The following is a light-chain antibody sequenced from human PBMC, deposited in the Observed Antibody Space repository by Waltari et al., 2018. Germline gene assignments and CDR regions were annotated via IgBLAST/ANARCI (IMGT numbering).Light chain of an antibody. CDR2: DSS. J-gene: IGKJ4*01. CDR3: QQRYKWPLT. CDR1: QSGSTY. V-gene: IGKV3-11*01. Sequence: EIVLTQSPATLSFSPGERATLSCRASQSGSTYLAWYQQRPGQPPRLLIYDSSSRATGTPARFSGSGSETDFTHTISSLEPEDFAVYYCQQRYKWPLTFGGGSKVEI.